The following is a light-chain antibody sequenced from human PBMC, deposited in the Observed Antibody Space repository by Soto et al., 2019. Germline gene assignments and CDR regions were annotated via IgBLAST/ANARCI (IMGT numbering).Light chain of an antibody. V-gene: IGKV3-15*01. Sequence: EIVMTQSPGTLSVSPGERATLSCRASQSVNNNFAWYQHRPGQAPRLLIYAASTRATGIPARFSGSGSGTEFTLTISSLQSEDFAVYHCQQYNQWPGTFGQGTKVDIK. J-gene: IGKJ1*01. CDR3: QQYNQWPGT. CDR2: AAS. CDR1: QSVNNN.